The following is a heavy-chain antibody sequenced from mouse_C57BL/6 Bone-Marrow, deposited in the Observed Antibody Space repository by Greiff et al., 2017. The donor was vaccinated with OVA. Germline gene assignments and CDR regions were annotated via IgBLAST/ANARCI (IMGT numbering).Heavy chain of an antibody. CDR2: IYPGDGDT. CDR3: ARAVYYLDY. Sequence: QVHVKQSGPELVKPGASVKISCKASGYAFSSSWMNWVKQRPGKGLEWIGRIYPGDGDTNYNGKFKGKATLTADKSSSTAYMQLSSLTSEAAAVYFCARAVYYLDYWGQGTTLTVSS. V-gene: IGHV1-82*01. CDR1: GYAFSSSW. J-gene: IGHJ2*01.